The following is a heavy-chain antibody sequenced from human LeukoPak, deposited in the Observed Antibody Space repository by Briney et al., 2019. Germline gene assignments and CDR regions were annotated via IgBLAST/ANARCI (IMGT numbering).Heavy chain of an antibody. CDR1: GGSFSGYY. V-gene: IGHV4-34*01. D-gene: IGHD1-26*01. CDR2: INHSGST. J-gene: IGHJ4*02. Sequence: SETLSLTCAVDGGSFSGYYWSWIRQPPGKGLEWIGEINHSGSTNYNPSLKSRVTISVDTSKNKSSLKLSSVTAADTAVYYCAGGIPPEFKVGSDYFDYWGQGTLVTVSS. CDR3: AGGIPPEFKVGSDYFDY.